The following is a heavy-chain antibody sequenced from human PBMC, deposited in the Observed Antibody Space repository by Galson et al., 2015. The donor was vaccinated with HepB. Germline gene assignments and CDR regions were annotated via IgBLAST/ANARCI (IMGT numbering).Heavy chain of an antibody. J-gene: IGHJ3*01. V-gene: IGHV1-3*01. CDR3: ARDAQLLAIDAFDL. D-gene: IGHD3-10*01. Sequence: SVKVSCKASGYTFTTFALHWVRQAPGQRLEWMGWMNADTGNTKNSQKFQGRVTITRDTSASTAYLELSSLTSEDTAVYYCARDAQLLAIDAFDLWGQGTMVTVAS. CDR2: MNADTGNT. CDR1: GYTFTTFA.